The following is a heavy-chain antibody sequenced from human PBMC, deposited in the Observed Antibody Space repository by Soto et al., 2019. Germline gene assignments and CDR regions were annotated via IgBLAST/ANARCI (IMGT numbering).Heavy chain of an antibody. CDR2: VYYSGST. V-gene: IGHV4-31*03. J-gene: IGHJ5*02. D-gene: IGHD2-2*02. Sequence: QVQLQESGPGLVKPSQTLSLTCTVSGGSISSGGYYWSWIRQHPGKGLEWIGYVYYSGSTYYNPSLKSRVTISVDTSKNQFSLKLSSATAADTAVYYCARAEWGYCSSTSCYNHWGQGTLVTVSS. CDR1: GGSISSGGYY. CDR3: ARAEWGYCSSTSCYNH.